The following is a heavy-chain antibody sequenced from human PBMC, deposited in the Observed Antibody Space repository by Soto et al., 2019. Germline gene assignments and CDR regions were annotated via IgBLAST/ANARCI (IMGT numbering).Heavy chain of an antibody. CDR2: IYWDDDE. J-gene: IGHJ4*02. V-gene: IGHV2-5*02. CDR3: AHRPRGFLYFFEY. CDR1: GFSLSTRGMG. Sequence: QITLNESGPTLVKPTQTLTLTCTFSGFSLSTRGMGVGWIRQPPGKALEWLALIYWDDDERYSPSLMSRLTITKDASKNQVFLTMTSMDPVDTATYYCAHRPRGFLYFFEYWCKGTLVTVSS.